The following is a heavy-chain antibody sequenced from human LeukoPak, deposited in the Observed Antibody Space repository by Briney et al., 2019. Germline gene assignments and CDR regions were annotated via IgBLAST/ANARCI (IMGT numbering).Heavy chain of an antibody. J-gene: IGHJ4*02. CDR2: INPNSGGT. V-gene: IGHV1-2*06. CDR3: ARAAGLYYDFWSGYAH. D-gene: IGHD3-3*01. Sequence: ASVKVSCKASGYTVTGYYMHWVRQAPGHGLGWLGRINPNSGGTNYAQKFQGRVTMTRDTSTSTAYMELSRLRSDDTAVYYCARAAGLYYDFWSGYAHWGQGTLVTVSS. CDR1: GYTVTGYY.